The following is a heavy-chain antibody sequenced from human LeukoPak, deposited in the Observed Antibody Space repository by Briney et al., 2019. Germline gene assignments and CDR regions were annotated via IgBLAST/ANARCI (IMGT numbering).Heavy chain of an antibody. CDR2: IYTSGST. Sequence: SETLSLTCTVSGGSISSCYWSCIRQPAGKGLEWIGRIYTSGSTNYNPSLKSRVTMSVDTSKNQFSLKLSSVTAADTAVYYCAGDDYYDSSGYWYYWGQGTLVTVSS. J-gene: IGHJ4*02. CDR3: AGDDYYDSSGYWYY. V-gene: IGHV4-4*07. D-gene: IGHD3-22*01. CDR1: GGSISSCY.